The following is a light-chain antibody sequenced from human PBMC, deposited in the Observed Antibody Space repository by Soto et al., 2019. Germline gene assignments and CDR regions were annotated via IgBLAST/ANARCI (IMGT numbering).Light chain of an antibody. Sequence: DIQMTQSPSTLSASVGDRITITCRASQRISRWLAWYQQKPGKAPKLLIYKASSLESGVPSRFSGSGSGTEFTLTISSLQPDDFATYYCQHYNSFPLTFGGGTKVEIK. V-gene: IGKV1-5*03. CDR3: QHYNSFPLT. CDR2: KAS. J-gene: IGKJ4*01. CDR1: QRISRW.